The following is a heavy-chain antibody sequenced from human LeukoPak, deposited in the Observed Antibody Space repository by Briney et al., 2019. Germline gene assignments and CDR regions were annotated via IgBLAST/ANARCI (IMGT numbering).Heavy chain of an antibody. D-gene: IGHD4-11*01. CDR3: AREPGPYSNYDWFDP. CDR1: GGSISSYH. Sequence: PSETLSLTCTVSGGSISSYHWSWIRQPAGKGLEWIGRIYTSGSTNYNPSLKSRVTMSVDTSKNQFSLKLSSVTAADTAVYYCAREPGPYSNYDWFDPWGQGTLVTVSS. CDR2: IYTSGST. V-gene: IGHV4-4*07. J-gene: IGHJ5*02.